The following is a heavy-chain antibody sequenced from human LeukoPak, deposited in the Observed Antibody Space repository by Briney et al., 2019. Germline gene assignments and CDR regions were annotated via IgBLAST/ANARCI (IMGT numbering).Heavy chain of an antibody. CDR2: ISYDGSNK. CDR1: GFTFSSYG. D-gene: IGHD5/OR15-5a*01. Sequence: GRSLRLSCAASGFTFSSYGMHWVRQAPGKGLEWVAVISYDGSNKYYADSVKGRFTISRDNSKNTLYLQMNSLRAEDTAVCYCAKFSVDAFDIWGQGTMVTVSS. J-gene: IGHJ3*02. CDR3: AKFSVDAFDI. V-gene: IGHV3-30*18.